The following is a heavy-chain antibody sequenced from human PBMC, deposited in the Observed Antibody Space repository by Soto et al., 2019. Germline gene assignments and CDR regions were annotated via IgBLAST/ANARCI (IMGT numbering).Heavy chain of an antibody. J-gene: IGHJ4*02. V-gene: IGHV1-3*01. CDR3: ARSRDILTGYYYYYFDY. Sequence: ASVKVSCKASGYTFTSYAMHWVRQAPGQRLEWMGWINAGNGNTKYSQKFQGRVTITRDTSASTAYMELSSLRSEDTAVYYCARSRDILTGYYYYYFDYWGQGTLVTVSS. D-gene: IGHD3-9*01. CDR2: INAGNGNT. CDR1: GYTFTSYA.